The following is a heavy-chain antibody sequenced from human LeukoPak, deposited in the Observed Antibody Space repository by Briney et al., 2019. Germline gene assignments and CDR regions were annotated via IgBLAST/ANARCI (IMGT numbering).Heavy chain of an antibody. V-gene: IGHV4-61*01. J-gene: IGHJ4*02. CDR2: IYYSGST. D-gene: IGHD3-22*01. Sequence: SETLSLTCTVSGGSVSSGSYYWSWIRQPPGKGLEWIGYIYYSGSTNYNPSLKSRVTISVDTSKNQFSLKLSSVTAADTAVYYCAMSRHYYDSSGYHTLGNWGQGTLVTVSS. CDR3: AMSRHYYDSSGYHTLGN. CDR1: GGSVSSGSYY.